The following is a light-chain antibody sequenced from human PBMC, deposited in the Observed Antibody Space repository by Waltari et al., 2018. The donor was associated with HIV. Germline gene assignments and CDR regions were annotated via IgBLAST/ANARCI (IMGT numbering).Light chain of an antibody. CDR2: RND. J-gene: IGLJ3*02. CDR3: ASWDDNLSQWV. V-gene: IGLV1-47*01. Sequence: QSALTQPPSASRSPGQRVLMSCSGTNSNIGNNFVSWFQQVQGGAPKLVIYRNDHRPSGVPDRFSAAKSGSSASLAITGLQSDDEAAYYCASWDDNLSQWVFGGGTKLTV. CDR1: NSNIGNNF.